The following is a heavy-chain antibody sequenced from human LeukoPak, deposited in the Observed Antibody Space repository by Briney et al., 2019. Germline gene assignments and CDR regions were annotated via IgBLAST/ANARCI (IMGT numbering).Heavy chain of an antibody. CDR1: GFTFNNYW. CDR2: INTDGSST. V-gene: IGHV3-74*01. J-gene: IGHJ5*02. D-gene: IGHD6-19*01. CDR3: ARALAVTGTGGFDP. Sequence: GGSLRLSCTASGFTFNNYWMHWVRQAPGKGPVWVSRINTDGSSTSYADSVKGRFTISRDNAKNTLYLQMNSLRAEDTAVYYCARALAVTGTGGFDPWGXGTLVTVSS.